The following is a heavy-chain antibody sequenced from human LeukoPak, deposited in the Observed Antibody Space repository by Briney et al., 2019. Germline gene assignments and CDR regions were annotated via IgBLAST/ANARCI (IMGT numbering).Heavy chain of an antibody. J-gene: IGHJ4*02. CDR3: ARGEGIDSYNR. D-gene: IGHD5-24*01. CDR1: GYTFTGYY. Sequence: AAVKVSCLASGYTFTGYYMHWVRQAPGRGLEWMGWINPNSGGTNYAQKFQGRVTMTRDTSISTAYMELSRLRSDDTAVYYCARGEGIDSYNRWGEGTLVTVSS. V-gene: IGHV1-2*02. CDR2: INPNSGGT.